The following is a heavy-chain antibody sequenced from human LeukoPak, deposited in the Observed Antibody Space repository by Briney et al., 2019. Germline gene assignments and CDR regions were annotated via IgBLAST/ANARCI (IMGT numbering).Heavy chain of an antibody. Sequence: GSLRLSCAASGFTFSSYSMNWVRQAPGKGLEWVSSISSSSSYIYYADSVKGRFTISRDNAKNSLYLQMNSLRAEDTAVYYCAREGWPLGYNGYVIDYWGQGTPITVSS. CDR1: GFTFSSYS. CDR3: AREGWPLGYNGYVIDY. V-gene: IGHV3-21*01. CDR2: ISSSSSYI. D-gene: IGHD5-12*01. J-gene: IGHJ4*02.